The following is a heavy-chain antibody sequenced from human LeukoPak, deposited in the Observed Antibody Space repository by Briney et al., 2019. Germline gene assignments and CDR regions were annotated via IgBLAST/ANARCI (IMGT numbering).Heavy chain of an antibody. CDR1: GYSFTSSW. Sequence: PGESLKISCQGSGYSFTSSWIGWVRPMPGKGLEWMGIIYPGDSDTRYSPSFQGQVTISADKSISTAYLQWSSLKASDTAMYYCARFSVGGTYYPNYWGQGTLVSVSS. V-gene: IGHV5-51*01. D-gene: IGHD1-26*01. CDR3: ARFSVGGTYYPNY. CDR2: IYPGDSDT. J-gene: IGHJ4*02.